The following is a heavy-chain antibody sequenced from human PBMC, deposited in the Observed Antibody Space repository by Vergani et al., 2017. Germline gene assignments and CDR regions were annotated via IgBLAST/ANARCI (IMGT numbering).Heavy chain of an antibody. Sequence: EVQLVESGGGLVQPGRSLRLSCAASGFTFDDYAMHWVRQAPGKGLEWVSGINWHSGSIGYADSVKGRFTISRDNAKNSLYLQMNSLRAEDTALYYCAKETYSSSSGFDYWGQGTLVTVSS. J-gene: IGHJ4*02. CDR1: GFTFDDYA. V-gene: IGHV3-9*01. CDR3: AKETYSSSSGFDY. D-gene: IGHD6-6*01. CDR2: INWHSGSI.